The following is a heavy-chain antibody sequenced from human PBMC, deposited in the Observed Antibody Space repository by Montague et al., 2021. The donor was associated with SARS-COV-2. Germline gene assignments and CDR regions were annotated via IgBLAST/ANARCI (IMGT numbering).Heavy chain of an antibody. V-gene: IGHV4-59*08. CDR1: GGSLNNYF. D-gene: IGHD3-22*01. CDR3: ARVGSSGPGEY. J-gene: IGHJ4*02. CDR2: ISDSGST. Sequence: SETLSLTCTVSGGSLNNYFWGWIRQPPGKGLEWVGYISDSGSTKYNPSLQSRVTISVDTARNQFSLKLLSVTAADTAFYYCARVGSSGPGEYWGQGILVSVSS.